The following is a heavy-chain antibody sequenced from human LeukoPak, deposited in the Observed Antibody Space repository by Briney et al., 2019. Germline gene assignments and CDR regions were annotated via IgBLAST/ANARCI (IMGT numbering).Heavy chain of an antibody. CDR1: GDSSSSYY. CDR2: IYHSGST. V-gene: IGHV4-59*12. Sequence: SETLSLTCTVSGDSSSSYYWSWIRQFPGKGLEWIGYIYHSGSTYNPSLKSRITMSVDTSKNQFSLKLSSVTAADTAVYYCARDRVAAAGYDYWGQGTLVTVSS. J-gene: IGHJ4*02. D-gene: IGHD6-13*01. CDR3: ARDRVAAAGYDY.